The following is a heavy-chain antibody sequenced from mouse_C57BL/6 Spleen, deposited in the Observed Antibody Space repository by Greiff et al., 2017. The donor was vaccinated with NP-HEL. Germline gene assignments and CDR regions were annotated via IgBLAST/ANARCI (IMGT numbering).Heavy chain of an antibody. Sequence: VKVVESGAELVKPGASVKISCKASGYAFSSYWMNWVKQRPGKGLEWIGQIYPGDGDTNYNGKFKGKATLTADKSSSTAYMQLSSLTSEDSAVYFCAPYYYGSSPYAMDYWGQGTSVTVSS. CDR2: IYPGDGDT. J-gene: IGHJ4*01. CDR1: GYAFSSYW. V-gene: IGHV1-80*01. CDR3: APYYYGSSPYAMDY. D-gene: IGHD1-1*01.